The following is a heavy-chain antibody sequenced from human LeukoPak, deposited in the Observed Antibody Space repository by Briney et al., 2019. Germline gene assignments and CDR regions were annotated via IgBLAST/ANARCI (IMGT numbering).Heavy chain of an antibody. J-gene: IGHJ6*02. Sequence: GEALQISCEGYGCRFSNTWIAWGRRMPGKGGEWMGIIYPGDSNIRYNPSFQGQVTISADKSITTAYLQWSSLKASDTAMYYCAKHGPAMATITSAMDVWGQGTTVTVSS. V-gene: IGHV5-51*01. CDR1: GCRFSNTW. CDR3: AKHGPAMATITSAMDV. D-gene: IGHD5-24*01. CDR2: IYPGDSNI.